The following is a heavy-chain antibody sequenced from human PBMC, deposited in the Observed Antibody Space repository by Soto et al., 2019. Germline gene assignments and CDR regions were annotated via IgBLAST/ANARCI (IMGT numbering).Heavy chain of an antibody. J-gene: IGHJ4*02. CDR2: VFYSGAT. CDR1: GGPVKTGDYY. Sequence: SETLSLTCNVSGGPVKTGDYYWNWIRQPPGKGLEWIGYVFYSGATNYSPSLKSRAAISMDTSKNQFSLSLTSVTAADTAVYYCARAGFSYGHLLFWGQGIRVTVSS. CDR3: ARAGFSYGHLLF. D-gene: IGHD3-10*01. V-gene: IGHV4-30-4*01.